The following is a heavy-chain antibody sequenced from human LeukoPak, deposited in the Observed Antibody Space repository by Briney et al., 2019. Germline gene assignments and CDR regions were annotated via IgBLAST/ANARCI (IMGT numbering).Heavy chain of an antibody. V-gene: IGHV1-2*02. D-gene: IGHD4-17*01. CDR1: GYTFTDYY. J-gene: IGHJ6*02. CDR3: AKNGDYGYAMDV. CDR2: FNPYSGAS. Sequence: ASVTVSCTASGYTFTDYYMHWVRQAPGQGLEWVGSFNPYSGASKYAQKLQGRVTMTGDTSISTAYLQLGRVIGDDTAVYYCAKNGDYGYAMDVWGQGTTVTVSS.